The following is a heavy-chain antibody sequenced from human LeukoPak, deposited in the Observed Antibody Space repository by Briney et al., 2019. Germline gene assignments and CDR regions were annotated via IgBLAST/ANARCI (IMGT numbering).Heavy chain of an antibody. CDR3: ARGRRYFDWLSKQPLFDY. J-gene: IGHJ4*02. V-gene: IGHV4-34*01. CDR2: INHSGST. D-gene: IGHD3-9*01. CDR1: GGSFSGYY. Sequence: SETLSLSCAVYGGSFSGYYWSWIRQPPGKGLEWIGEINHSGSTNYNPSLKSRVTISVDTSKNQFSLKLSSVTAADTAVYYCARGRRYFDWLSKQPLFDYWGQGTLVTVSS.